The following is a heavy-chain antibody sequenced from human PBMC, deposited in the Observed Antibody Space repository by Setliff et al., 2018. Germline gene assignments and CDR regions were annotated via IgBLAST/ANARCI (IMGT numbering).Heavy chain of an antibody. Sequence: GSLRLSCVASGFTFSNYGMHWVRQAPGKGLEWVALIWNDGSTNFYGDSVKGRFTISRDNSENTLYLQMNSLRAEDTAVYYCARNWATAQHYYYGMDVWGQGTTVTVSS. V-gene: IGHV3-33*01. CDR3: ARNWATAQHYYYGMDV. CDR1: GFTFSNYG. D-gene: IGHD2-21*02. CDR2: IWNDGSTN. J-gene: IGHJ6*02.